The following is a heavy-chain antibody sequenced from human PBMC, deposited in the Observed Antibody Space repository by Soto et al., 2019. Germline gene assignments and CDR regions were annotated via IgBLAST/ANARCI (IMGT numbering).Heavy chain of an antibody. CDR2: IWYDGSNK. J-gene: IGHJ4*02. Sequence: GGSLRLSCAASGFTFGSYGMHWVRQAPGKGLEWVAVIWYDGSNKYYADSVKGRFTISRDNSKNTLYLQMNSLRAEDTAVYYCARDKGYSSGWYLDYWGQGTLVTVSS. CDR3: ARDKGYSSGWYLDY. V-gene: IGHV3-33*01. CDR1: GFTFGSYG. D-gene: IGHD6-19*01.